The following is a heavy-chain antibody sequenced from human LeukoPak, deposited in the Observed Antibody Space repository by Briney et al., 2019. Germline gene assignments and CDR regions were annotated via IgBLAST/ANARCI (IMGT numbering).Heavy chain of an antibody. V-gene: IGHV3-21*01. CDR2: ISSSSSYI. CDR1: GFTFSSYS. Sequence: GGLRLSCAASGFTFSSYSMNWVRQAPGKGLEWVSSISSSSSYIYYADSVKGRFTISRDNAKNSLYLQMNSLRAEDTAVYYCARDGTYGAPRGAFDIWGQGTMVTVSS. CDR3: ARDGTYGAPRGAFDI. J-gene: IGHJ3*02. D-gene: IGHD4-17*01.